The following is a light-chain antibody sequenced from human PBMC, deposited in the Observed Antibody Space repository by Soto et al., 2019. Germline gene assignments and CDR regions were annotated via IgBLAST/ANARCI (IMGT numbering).Light chain of an antibody. J-gene: IGLJ2*01. CDR2: SNN. Sequence: QSVLTQPPSASGTPEQRVTISCSGSSSNIGSNTVNWYQQLPRTAPKLLIYSNNQRPSGVPDRFSGSKSGTSASLAISGLQSEDEADYYCAAWDDSLNALFGGGTQLTVL. CDR1: SSNIGSNT. V-gene: IGLV1-44*01. CDR3: AAWDDSLNAL.